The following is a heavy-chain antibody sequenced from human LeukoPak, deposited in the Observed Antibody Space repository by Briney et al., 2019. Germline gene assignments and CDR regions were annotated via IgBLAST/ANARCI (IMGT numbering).Heavy chain of an antibody. Sequence: PGGSLRLSCAASGFTFSSYAIHWVRQAPGKGLEWVAVISNDGSNKDYADSVKGRFTISRDNSKKTVYMQMNSLRGDDTAVYFCARGTYSGNSYPGYWGQGTLVTVSS. CDR3: ARGTYSGNSYPGY. CDR1: GFTFSSYA. J-gene: IGHJ4*02. V-gene: IGHV3-30*04. D-gene: IGHD1-26*01. CDR2: ISNDGSNK.